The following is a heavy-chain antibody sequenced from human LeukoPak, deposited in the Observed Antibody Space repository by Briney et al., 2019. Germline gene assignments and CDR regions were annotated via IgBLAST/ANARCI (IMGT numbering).Heavy chain of an antibody. J-gene: IGHJ4*02. CDR3: ATLRSDSSGWYYFDY. Sequence: GGSLRLPCGATGFTISSYWMHWVRQAPGKGLEWVALIWYDGSNKYYTDSVKGRFTISRDNSKNMLYLQMNSLRTEDTAVYYCATLRSDSSGWYYFDYWGQGTLVTVSS. D-gene: IGHD6-19*01. CDR2: IWYDGSNK. CDR1: GFTISSYW. V-gene: IGHV3-30*02.